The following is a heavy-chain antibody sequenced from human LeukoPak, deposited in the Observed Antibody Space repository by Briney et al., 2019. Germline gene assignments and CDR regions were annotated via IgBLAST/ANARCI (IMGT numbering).Heavy chain of an antibody. V-gene: IGHV3-30-3*01. CDR2: ISYDGSNK. CDR3: ARHPGDFTGIVNYYYMDV. Sequence: GGSLRLSCAASGFTFSSYAMHWVRQAPGKGLQWVAIISYDGSNKYYADSVKGRFTISRDNSNNTLFLQMNSLRPEDTAIYYCARHPGDFTGIVNYYYMDVWGKGTTVTVSS. J-gene: IGHJ6*03. CDR1: GFTFSSYA. D-gene: IGHD1-26*01.